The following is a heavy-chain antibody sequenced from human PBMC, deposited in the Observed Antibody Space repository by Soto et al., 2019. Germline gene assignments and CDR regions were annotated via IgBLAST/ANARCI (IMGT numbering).Heavy chain of an antibody. J-gene: IGHJ6*03. CDR1: GFSVSSNY. D-gene: IGHD3-10*02. Sequence: GGSLRLSCAASGFSVSSNYITWVRQAPGKGLEWVSLIYSDGSTFYADSVKGRSIISRDTSKNTVFLQMNTLRAEDTAIYYCARANVAMDVWGTGTTVTVSS. CDR3: ARANVAMDV. V-gene: IGHV3-66*01. CDR2: IYSDGST.